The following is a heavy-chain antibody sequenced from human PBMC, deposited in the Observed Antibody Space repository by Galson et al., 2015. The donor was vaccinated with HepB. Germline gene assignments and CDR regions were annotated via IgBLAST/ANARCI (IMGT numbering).Heavy chain of an antibody. CDR2: ISAYNGDT. Sequence: SVKVSCKASGGTFSSYIISWVRQAPGQGLEWMGWISAYNGDTNYAQMVQDRVTMTTDTSTTTAYMELRSLRSDDTAVYYCANTMVTHSFRVFNIWGQGTLVTVSS. V-gene: IGHV1-18*01. D-gene: IGHD2-21*02. CDR1: GGTFSSYI. CDR3: ANTMVTHSFRVFNI. J-gene: IGHJ3*02.